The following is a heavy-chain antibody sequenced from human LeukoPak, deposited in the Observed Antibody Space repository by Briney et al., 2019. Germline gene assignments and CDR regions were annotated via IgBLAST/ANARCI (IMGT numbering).Heavy chain of an antibody. D-gene: IGHD4-23*01. CDR2: IRSRGSAI. V-gene: IGHV3-48*03. J-gene: IGHJ4*02. CDR3: ARDFGRWFFDY. CDR1: GFTFSSYE. Sequence: GGSLRLSCAASGFTFSSYEMNWVRQAPGKGLEWVSHIRSRGSAIYYADSVKGRFTISRDNAQNSLYLQMNSLRAEDTAIYYCARDFGRWFFDYWGQGTLVTVSS.